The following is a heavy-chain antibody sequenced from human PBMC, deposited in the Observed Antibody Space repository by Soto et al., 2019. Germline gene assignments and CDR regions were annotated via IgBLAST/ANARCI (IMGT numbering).Heavy chain of an antibody. V-gene: IGHV4-30-4*01. CDR1: GGSVTSDEDY. CDR2: ISNSGST. CDR3: ATESGSTYGYFDH. D-gene: IGHD1-26*01. Sequence: KTSETLSLTCTVSGGSVTSDEDYWTWIRQSPGKGLEWIGYISNSGSTGYNPSLKTRLSMSVDRSKNQFTLRLTSVTAADTAVYFCATESGSTYGYFDHWGQGNQVTVSS. J-gene: IGHJ4*02.